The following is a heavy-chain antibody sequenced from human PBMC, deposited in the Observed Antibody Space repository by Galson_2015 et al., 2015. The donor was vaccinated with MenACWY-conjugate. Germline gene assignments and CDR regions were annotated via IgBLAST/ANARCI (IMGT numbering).Heavy chain of an antibody. D-gene: IGHD4-17*01. Sequence: VKVSCKVSGYTFMDYYMHWVQQAPGKGLEWMGLVDPEDAETKYAERFQGRVTISADTSTDTAYLELSSLRSEDTGVYYCAIGGAKELTTVTMHYWGQGTPVTVSS. CDR2: VDPEDAET. J-gene: IGHJ4*02. CDR3: AIGGAKELTTVTMHY. CDR1: GYTFMDYY. V-gene: IGHV1-69-2*01.